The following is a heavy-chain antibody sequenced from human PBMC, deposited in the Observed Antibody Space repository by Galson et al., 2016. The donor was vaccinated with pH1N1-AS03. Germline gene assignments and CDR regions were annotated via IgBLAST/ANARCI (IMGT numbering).Heavy chain of an antibody. CDR2: FDPRFGTA. Sequence: SVKVSCKASGDTLKNYIISWVRQAPGQGLEWTGGFDPRFGTARYAQNLQGRVTITVDESTSTAYLELSSLRSVDTAVYYCATGPLSQFSEWKFAYFYGLDVWGQGTTVTVSS. J-gene: IGHJ6*02. CDR1: GDTLKNYI. D-gene: IGHD3-3*01. V-gene: IGHV1-69*13. CDR3: ATGPLSQFSEWKFAYFYGLDV.